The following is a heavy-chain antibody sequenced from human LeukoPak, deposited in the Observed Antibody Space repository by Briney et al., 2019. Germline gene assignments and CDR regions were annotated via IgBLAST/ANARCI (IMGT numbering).Heavy chain of an antibody. Sequence: ASVKVSCKASGGTFSSYAISWVRQAPGQGLEWMGRIIPTLGIANYAQKFQGRVTITADKSTSTAYMELSSLRSEDTAVYYCARGLTYYYDSSGYRKRKTNWFDPWGQGTLVTVSS. J-gene: IGHJ5*02. CDR1: GGTFSSYA. D-gene: IGHD3-22*01. CDR2: IIPTLGIA. V-gene: IGHV1-69*04. CDR3: ARGLTYYYDSSGYRKRKTNWFDP.